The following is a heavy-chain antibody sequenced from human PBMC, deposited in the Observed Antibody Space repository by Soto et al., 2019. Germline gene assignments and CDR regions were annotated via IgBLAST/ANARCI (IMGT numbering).Heavy chain of an antibody. Sequence: SETLSLTCAVYGGSFSGYYWSWIRQPPGKGLEWIGEINHSGSTNYNPSLKSRVTISVDTSKNQFSLKLSSVTAADTAVYYCARGYSSSWYRYYYGMDVWGQRTTVTVSS. CDR1: GGSFSGYY. CDR2: INHSGST. V-gene: IGHV4-34*01. D-gene: IGHD6-13*01. J-gene: IGHJ6*02. CDR3: ARGYSSSWYRYYYGMDV.